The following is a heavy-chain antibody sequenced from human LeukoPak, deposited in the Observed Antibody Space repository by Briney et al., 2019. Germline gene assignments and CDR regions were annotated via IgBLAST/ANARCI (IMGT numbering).Heavy chain of an antibody. D-gene: IGHD1-26*01. Sequence: SETLSLTCTVSGASIIRYYWSWIRQPPGKGLEWIGYIYYSGSTNSNPSLESRVTISVHTSKNQFFLKLSSVTAADTAVYYCARAFGGSGSYRPFDYWGQGTLVTVSS. CDR1: GASIIRYY. CDR3: ARAFGGSGSYRPFDY. J-gene: IGHJ4*02. CDR2: IYYSGST. V-gene: IGHV4-59*01.